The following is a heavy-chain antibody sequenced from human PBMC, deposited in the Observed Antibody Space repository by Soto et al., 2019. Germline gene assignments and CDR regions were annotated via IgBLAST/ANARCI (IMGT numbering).Heavy chain of an antibody. V-gene: IGHV3-7*03. CDR3: ARDGWELRDREFDY. Sequence: EVQLVESGGGLVQPGGSLRLSCAASGFTFSSYWMSWVRQAPGKGLEWVANIKQDGSEKYYVDSVEGRFTISRDNAKNSLYLQMNSLRAEDTAVYYCARDGWELRDREFDYWGQGTLVTVSS. CDR1: GFTFSSYW. D-gene: IGHD1-26*01. CDR2: IKQDGSEK. J-gene: IGHJ4*02.